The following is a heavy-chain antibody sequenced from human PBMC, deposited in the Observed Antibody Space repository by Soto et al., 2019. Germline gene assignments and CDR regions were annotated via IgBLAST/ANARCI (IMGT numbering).Heavy chain of an antibody. Sequence: GGSLRLSCAASGFTFSSYAMSWVRQAPGKGLEWVSAISGSGGSTYYADSVKGRFTISRDNSKNTLYLQMNSLRAEDTAVYYCAKDRLHHTAMVIPNYFDYWGQGTLVTVSS. D-gene: IGHD5-18*01. J-gene: IGHJ4*02. CDR1: GFTFSSYA. CDR2: ISGSGGST. CDR3: AKDRLHHTAMVIPNYFDY. V-gene: IGHV3-23*01.